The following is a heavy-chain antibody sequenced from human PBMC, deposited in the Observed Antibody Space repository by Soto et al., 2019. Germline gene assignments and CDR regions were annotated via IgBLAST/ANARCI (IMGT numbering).Heavy chain of an antibody. V-gene: IGHV1-8*01. CDR2: MNTKSGNT. Sequence: GASVKVSCKASGNTFTSHDVNWVRQATGQGLEWMGWMNTKSGNTGYAQKFQGRVTMTRNTTISTAYMELSSLRFEDTAVYYCASGYSSGWYSEHFQHWGQGTLVTVSS. D-gene: IGHD6-19*01. J-gene: IGHJ1*01. CDR1: GNTFTSHD. CDR3: ASGYSSGWYSEHFQH.